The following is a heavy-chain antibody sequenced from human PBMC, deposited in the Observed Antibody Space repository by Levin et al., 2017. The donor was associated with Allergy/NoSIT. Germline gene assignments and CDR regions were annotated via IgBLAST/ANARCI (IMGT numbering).Heavy chain of an antibody. CDR3: AKVTGHGGYEPHHYIDS. CDR2: ISGGGGYT. V-gene: IGHV3-23*01. Sequence: GESLKISCAASGFTFSSYSMSWVRQAPGKGLEWVSTISGGGGYTTYADSVKGRFTISRDNSKNTQYLQMNSLSADATATYYCAKVTGHGGYEPHHYIDSRGQGSLVPVSS. CDR1: GFTFSSYS. D-gene: IGHD5-12*01. J-gene: IGHJ4*02.